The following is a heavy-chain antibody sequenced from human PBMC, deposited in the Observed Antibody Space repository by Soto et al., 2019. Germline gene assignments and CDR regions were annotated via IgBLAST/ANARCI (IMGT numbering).Heavy chain of an antibody. CDR2: IYYSGST. CDR3: ARDLPGATASGFDY. Sequence: SETLSLTCTVSGGSISSYYWSWIRQPPGKGLEWIGYIYYSGSTNYNPSLKSRVTISVDTSKNQFSLKLSSVTAADTAVYYCARDLPGATASGFDYWGQGTLVTVPS. J-gene: IGHJ4*02. V-gene: IGHV4-59*01. CDR1: GGSISSYY. D-gene: IGHD1-26*01.